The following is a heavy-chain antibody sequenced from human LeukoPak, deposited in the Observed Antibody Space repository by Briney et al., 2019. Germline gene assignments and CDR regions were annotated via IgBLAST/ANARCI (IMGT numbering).Heavy chain of an antibody. CDR2: IIPIFGTA. J-gene: IGHJ6*03. D-gene: IGHD1-1*01. CDR1: GGTFSSYA. V-gene: IGHV1-69*05. Sequence: GASVKVSCKASGGTFSSYAISWVRQAPGQGLEWMGGIIPIFGTANYAQKFQGRVTITTDESTSTAYMELSSLRSEDTAVYYCATRGGTTPFYYYYYYMDVWGKGTTVTVSS. CDR3: ATRGGTTPFYYYYYYMDV.